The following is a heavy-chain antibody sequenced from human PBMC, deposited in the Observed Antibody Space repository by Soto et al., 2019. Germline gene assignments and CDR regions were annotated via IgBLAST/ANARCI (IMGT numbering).Heavy chain of an antibody. CDR1: GYTFTGYA. CDR2: INAGNGNT. Sequence: GASKVSCKASGYTFTGYAMHWVRQAPGQRLEWMGWINAGNGNTKYSQKFQGRVTITRDISASTAYMELSSLRSEDTAVYYCARGVTGTALGGWGQGTLVTVSS. V-gene: IGHV1-3*01. CDR3: ARGVTGTALGG. J-gene: IGHJ4*02. D-gene: IGHD1-20*01.